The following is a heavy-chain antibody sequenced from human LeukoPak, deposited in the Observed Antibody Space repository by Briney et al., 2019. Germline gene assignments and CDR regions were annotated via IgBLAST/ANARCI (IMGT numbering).Heavy chain of an antibody. CDR1: GFTFSDYY. CDR3: ARVNPIRSGLYAY. V-gene: IGHV3-11*06. Sequence: KSGGSLRLSCGASGFTFSDYYVSWVREAPGKAVEWVSYISGSSSHSNYADSVKGRLTIYRDNAKNSLFLQMSTLRADDTAIYYCARVNPIRSGLYAYWGQGTLVTVSS. CDR2: ISGSSSHS. J-gene: IGHJ4*02. D-gene: IGHD2-15*01.